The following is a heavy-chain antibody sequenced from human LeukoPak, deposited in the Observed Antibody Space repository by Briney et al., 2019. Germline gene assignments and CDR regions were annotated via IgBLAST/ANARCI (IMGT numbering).Heavy chain of an antibody. Sequence: GGSLTLSCAASGFSFSGSAIHWVRQAPGKGLEWVGRIRGAGYSDAPAYVASVRGRFTISRDDSKSTAYLQMNSLKAEDTAVYYCTVPASEGNWFDPWGPGTLVTVSS. CDR1: GFSFSGSA. D-gene: IGHD2-2*01. J-gene: IGHJ5*02. V-gene: IGHV3-73*01. CDR3: TVPASEGNWFDP. CDR2: IRGAGYSDAP.